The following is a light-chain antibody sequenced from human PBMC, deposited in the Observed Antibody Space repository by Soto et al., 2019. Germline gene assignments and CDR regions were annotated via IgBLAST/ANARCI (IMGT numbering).Light chain of an antibody. V-gene: IGKV3-15*01. Sequence: EIVMTQSPATLSVSPGERATLSCRASQSVSSNLAWYQQKPGQAPRLLIYGASTRATGIPARFSGSGSGTEFTLNISSLQSEDFAVYYCQQYNNWPTALTFGGGTKVEIK. CDR3: QQYNNWPTALT. CDR2: GAS. CDR1: QSVSSN. J-gene: IGKJ4*01.